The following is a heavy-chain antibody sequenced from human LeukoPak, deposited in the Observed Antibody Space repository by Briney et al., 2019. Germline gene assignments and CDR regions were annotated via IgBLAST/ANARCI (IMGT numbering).Heavy chain of an antibody. CDR2: IYTTGST. Sequence: SSETLSLTCTVSGVSISGYYWSWIRQPAGKGLKWIGRIYTTGSTNYNPSLTSRVTMSVDTSKNQFSLKLSSVTAADTAVYYCARGSSRLGFDYWGQGTLVTVSS. D-gene: IGHD6-13*01. V-gene: IGHV4-4*07. J-gene: IGHJ4*02. CDR3: ARGSSRLGFDY. CDR1: GVSISGYY.